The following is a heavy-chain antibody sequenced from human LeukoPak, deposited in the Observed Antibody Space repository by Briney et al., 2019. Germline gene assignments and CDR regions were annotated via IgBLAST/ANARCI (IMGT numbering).Heavy chain of an antibody. CDR3: AKDKGPMTTVSRIDH. CDR2: ISWNNAAI. D-gene: IGHD4-11*01. CDR1: GFNFGDHA. V-gene: IGHV3-9*01. Sequence: GGSLRLSCEGSGFNFGDHAMHWVRHAPGKGLEWVSGISWNNAAIAYADSVKGRFTISRDNAKNSLYLQMNSLRAEDTALYYCAKDKGPMTTVSRIDHWGQGTLVTVSS. J-gene: IGHJ4*02.